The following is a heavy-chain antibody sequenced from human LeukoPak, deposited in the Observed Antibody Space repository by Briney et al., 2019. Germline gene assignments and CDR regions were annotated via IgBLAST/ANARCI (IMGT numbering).Heavy chain of an antibody. Sequence: SETLSLTCAVYGGSFSGYHWSWIRQPPGKGLEWIGEINHSGSTNYNPSLKSRVTMSVDTSKNQFSLKLSSVTAADTAVYYCARPVAGTHYYYYYMDVWGKGTTVTVSS. CDR2: INHSGST. J-gene: IGHJ6*03. V-gene: IGHV4-34*10. D-gene: IGHD6-19*01. CDR1: GGSFSGYH. CDR3: ARPVAGTHYYYYYMDV.